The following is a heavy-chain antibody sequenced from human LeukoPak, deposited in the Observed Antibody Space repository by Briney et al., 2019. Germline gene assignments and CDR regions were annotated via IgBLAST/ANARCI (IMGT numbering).Heavy chain of an antibody. J-gene: IGHJ4*02. V-gene: IGHV3-23*01. CDR3: AKAPVTSCRGAYCYPFDY. Sequence: GGALRLSCAASGFTFSSYGMSWVGQAPGKGLEWVSAISSTDAGTYHADSVRGRFTISRDSSKNTLYLQMNSLRAEDAAVYYCAKAPVTSCRGAYCYPFDYWGQGTLVTVSS. CDR2: ISSTDAGT. CDR1: GFTFSSYG. D-gene: IGHD2-21*01.